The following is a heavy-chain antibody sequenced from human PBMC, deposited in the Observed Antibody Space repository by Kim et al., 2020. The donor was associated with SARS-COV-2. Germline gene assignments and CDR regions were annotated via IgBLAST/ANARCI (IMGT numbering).Heavy chain of an antibody. CDR3: AKDIGMITTAYYFYGMDV. V-gene: IGHV3-30*18. J-gene: IGHJ6*01. D-gene: IGHD3-16*01. CDR2: ISYDGSNK. Sequence: GGSLRLSCAASGFTFSSYGMHWVRQAPGKGLEWVAVISYDGSNKNYADSVKGRFTISRDNSKNTLNLQMNSLRAEDTAVYYCAKDIGMITTAYYFYGMDV. CDR1: GFTFSSYG.